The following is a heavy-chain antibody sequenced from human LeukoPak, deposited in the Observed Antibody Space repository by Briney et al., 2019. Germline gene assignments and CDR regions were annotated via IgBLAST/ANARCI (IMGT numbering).Heavy chain of an antibody. CDR2: IYYSGST. CDR1: GCSISSHY. Sequence: SETLSLTCTVSGCSISSHYLSWIRQPPGKGLEWIGYIYYSGSTTYTPSLKSRVTISLDTSKNQFSLKLSSVTAADTAVYYCARFKYDFWSGSRSDYFYGMDGWGQGTTVTASS. V-gene: IGHV4-59*08. D-gene: IGHD3-3*01. J-gene: IGHJ6*02. CDR3: ARFKYDFWSGSRSDYFYGMDG.